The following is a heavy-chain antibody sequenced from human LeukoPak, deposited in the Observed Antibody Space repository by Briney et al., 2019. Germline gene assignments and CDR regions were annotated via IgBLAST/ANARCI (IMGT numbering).Heavy chain of an antibody. D-gene: IGHD6-19*01. CDR2: TNNEGTSQ. V-gene: IGHV3-74*01. Sequence: GGSLRLSCASSGFTFSNYWMHWVRQAPGKGLVWVSYTNNEGTSQYYADFLKGRFTISRDNAKNTVDLQMNSLSVEDTAVYYCVRGSGGFDYWGQGSLVTVSS. CDR3: VRGSGGFDY. CDR1: GFTFSNYW. J-gene: IGHJ4*02.